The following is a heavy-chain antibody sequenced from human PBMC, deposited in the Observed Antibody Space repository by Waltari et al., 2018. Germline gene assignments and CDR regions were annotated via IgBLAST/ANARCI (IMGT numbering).Heavy chain of an antibody. J-gene: IGHJ4*02. CDR2: IIPILGIA. V-gene: IGHV1-69*10. CDR1: GGTFSSYA. Sequence: QVQLVQSGAEVKKPGSSVKVSCKASGGTFSSYAISWVRQAPGQGLEWMGGIIPILGIANYAQKFQGRVTITADKSTSTAYMELSSLRSEDTAVYYCARDGVHLGELSLYSSYFDYWGQGTLVTVSS. CDR3: ARDGVHLGELSLYSSYFDY. D-gene: IGHD3-16*02.